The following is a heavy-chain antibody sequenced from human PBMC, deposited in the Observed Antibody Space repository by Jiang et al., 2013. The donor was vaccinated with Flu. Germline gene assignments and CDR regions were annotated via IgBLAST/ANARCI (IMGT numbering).Heavy chain of an antibody. CDR3: AASFPSPEEVRAFDI. J-gene: IGHJ3*02. Sequence: YAQKFQGRVTMTEDTSTDTAYMELSSLRSEDTAVYYCAASFPSPEEVRAFDIWGQGTMVTVSS. V-gene: IGHV1-24*01.